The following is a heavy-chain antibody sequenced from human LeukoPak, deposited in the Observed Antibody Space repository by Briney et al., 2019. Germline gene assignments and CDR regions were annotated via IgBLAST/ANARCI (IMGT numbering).Heavy chain of an antibody. CDR2: INHSGST. CDR1: GGSFSGYY. D-gene: IGHD4-23*01. Sequence: SETLSLSCAVYGGSFSGYYWSWIRQPPGKVLEWVGEINHSGSTNYNPSLKSRVTISVDTSKNQFSLKLSSVTAADTAVYYCASGERWAPFDYWGQGTLVTVSS. J-gene: IGHJ4*02. CDR3: ASGERWAPFDY. V-gene: IGHV4-34*01.